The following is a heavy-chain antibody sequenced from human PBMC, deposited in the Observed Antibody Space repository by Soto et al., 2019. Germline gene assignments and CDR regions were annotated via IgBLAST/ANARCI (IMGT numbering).Heavy chain of an antibody. CDR2: IKSDGTTT. Sequence: EVQLVESGGGLVQPGGSLRLSCAASGFTFSYYWMHWVRQAPGKGLVSISRIKSDGTTTTYADSVKGRFTISRDNAKNTQYLQMNSLSAEDTAVYYCARAADDSSGYQTFWGQGTLVTVSP. CDR1: GFTFSYYW. CDR3: ARAADDSSGYQTF. D-gene: IGHD3-22*01. V-gene: IGHV3-74*01. J-gene: IGHJ4*02.